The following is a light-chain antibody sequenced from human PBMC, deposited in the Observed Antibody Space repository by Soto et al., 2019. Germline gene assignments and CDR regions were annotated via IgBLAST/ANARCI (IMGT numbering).Light chain of an antibody. CDR1: QSISNW. CDR2: KAS. J-gene: IGKJ1*01. V-gene: IGKV1-5*03. CDR3: QQYNPYST. Sequence: DIQMTQSPSTLSASVGDRVTITCRASQSISNWLAWYQQKPGKAPKLLIYKASSLESGVPSRFSGSASGTEFTLTISSLQPDDFATYYCQQYNPYSTFGQGTKVDI.